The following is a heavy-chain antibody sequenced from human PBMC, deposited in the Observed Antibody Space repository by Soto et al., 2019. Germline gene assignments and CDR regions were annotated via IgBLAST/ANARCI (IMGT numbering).Heavy chain of an antibody. CDR1: GFTFDDYA. D-gene: IGHD6-19*01. CDR3: AKDAPYSSGWLPHFYWYFDL. J-gene: IGHJ2*01. V-gene: IGHV3-9*01. Sequence: EVQLVESGGGLVQPGRSLRLSCAASGFTFDDYAMHWVRQAPGKGLEWVSGISWNSGSIGYAASVKGRFIISRDNAKYSLYLQMNSLRAEDTALYFCAKDAPYSSGWLPHFYWYFDLWRRGTLVTVSS. CDR2: ISWNSGSI.